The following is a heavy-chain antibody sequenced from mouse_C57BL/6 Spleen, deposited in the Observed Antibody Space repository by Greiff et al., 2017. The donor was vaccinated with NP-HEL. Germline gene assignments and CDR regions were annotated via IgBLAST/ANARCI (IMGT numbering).Heavy chain of an antibody. CDR1: GFTFSSYA. CDR2: ISDGGSYT. V-gene: IGHV5-4*01. D-gene: IGHD2-4*01. CDR3: ARDSPLYDYDVGGAMDY. J-gene: IGHJ4*01. Sequence: DVHLVESGGGLVKPGGSLKLSCAASGFTFSSYAMSWVRQTPEKRLEWVATISDGGSYTYYPDNVKGRFTISRDNAKNNLYLQMSHLKSEDTAMYYCARDSPLYDYDVGGAMDYWGQGTSVTVSS.